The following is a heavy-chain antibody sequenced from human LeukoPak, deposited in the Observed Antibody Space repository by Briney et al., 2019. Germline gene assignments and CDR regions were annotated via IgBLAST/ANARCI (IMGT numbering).Heavy chain of an antibody. Sequence: SETLSLTCSVSGDSISSGSLYWSWIRQPAGRGLEWIGRIYTSGSTNYNPSLKSRVTISVDTSKNQFSLKLSSVTAADTAVYYCARAVGYYGSGSYYKGNWFDPWGQGTLVTVSS. CDR1: GDSISSGSLY. D-gene: IGHD3-10*01. V-gene: IGHV4-61*02. CDR3: ARAVGYYGSGSYYKGNWFDP. J-gene: IGHJ5*02. CDR2: IYTSGST.